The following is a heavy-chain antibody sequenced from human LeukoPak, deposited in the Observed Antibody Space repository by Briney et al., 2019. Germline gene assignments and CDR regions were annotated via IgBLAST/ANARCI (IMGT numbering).Heavy chain of an antibody. CDR3: ARFMAAAVTYYFDY. V-gene: IGHV4-34*01. D-gene: IGHD6-13*01. CDR2: INHSGST. J-gene: IGHJ4*02. CDR1: GGSFSGYY. Sequence: SETLSLTCAVYGGSFSGYYWSWIRQPPGKGLEWIGEINHSGSTNYNPSLKSRVTISVDTSKNQFSLKLSSVTAADTAVYYCARFMAAAVTYYFDYWGQGTLVTVSS.